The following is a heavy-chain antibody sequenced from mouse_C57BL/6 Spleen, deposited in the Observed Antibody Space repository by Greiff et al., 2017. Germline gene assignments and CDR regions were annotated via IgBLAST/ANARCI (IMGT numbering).Heavy chain of an antibody. CDR2: ISSGSSTI. V-gene: IGHV5-17*01. Sequence: EVHLVESGGGLVKPGGSLKLSCAASGFTFSDYGMHWVRQAPEKGLEWVAYISSGSSTIYYADTVKGRFTIARDNAKNTLFLQMTSLRSEDTALYYCASGYSIYAMDYWGQGTSVTVSS. CDR3: ASGYSIYAMDY. CDR1: GFTFSDYG. J-gene: IGHJ4*01. D-gene: IGHD2-5*01.